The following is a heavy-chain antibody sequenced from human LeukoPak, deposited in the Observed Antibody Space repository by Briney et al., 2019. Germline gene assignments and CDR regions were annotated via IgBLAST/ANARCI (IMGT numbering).Heavy chain of an antibody. J-gene: IGHJ4*02. CDR1: GFTFSSYS. CDR3: ARDPKRQYYYGSGSGFDY. V-gene: IGHV3-21*01. Sequence: PGGSLRLSCAASGFTFSSYSMNWVRQAPGKGLEWVSSISSSSSYIYYADSVKGRFTISRDNAKNSLYLQMSSLRAEDTAVYYCARDPKRQYYYGSGSGFDYWGQGTLVTVSS. D-gene: IGHD3-10*01. CDR2: ISSSSSYI.